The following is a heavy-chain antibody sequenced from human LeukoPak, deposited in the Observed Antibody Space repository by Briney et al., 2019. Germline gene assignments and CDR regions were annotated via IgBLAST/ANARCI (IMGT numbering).Heavy chain of an antibody. V-gene: IGHV4-34*01. Sequence: PSETLSLTCAVYGGSFSGYYWSWIRQPPGKGLEWIGEINHSGSTNYNPSLKSRVTISVDTSKNQFSLKLSSVTAADTAVYYCARVHRGWFDPWGQGTLVTVSS. D-gene: IGHD1-14*01. CDR2: INHSGST. J-gene: IGHJ5*02. CDR3: ARVHRGWFDP. CDR1: GGSFSGYY.